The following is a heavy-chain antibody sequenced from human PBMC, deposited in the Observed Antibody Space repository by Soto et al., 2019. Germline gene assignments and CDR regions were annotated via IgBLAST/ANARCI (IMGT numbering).Heavy chain of an antibody. CDR3: ARRRYYDILTGYSSTDILNFDY. J-gene: IGHJ4*02. CDR1: GGSISSSSYY. V-gene: IGHV4-39*01. Sequence: SETLSLTCTVSGGSISSSSYYWGWIRQPPGKGLEWIGSIYYSGSTYYNPSLKSRVTISVDTSKNQFSLKLSSVTAADTAVYYCARRRYYDILTGYSSTDILNFDYWGQGTLVTVSS. CDR2: IYYSGST. D-gene: IGHD3-9*01.